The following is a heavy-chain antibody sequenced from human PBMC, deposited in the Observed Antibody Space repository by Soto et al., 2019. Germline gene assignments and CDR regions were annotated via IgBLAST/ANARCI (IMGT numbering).Heavy chain of an antibody. Sequence: QVQLQQWGAGLLKPSETLSLTCAVYGGSFSGYYWSWIRQPPGKGLEWIGEINHSGSTNYNPSLKIRPTISVSTSKNQCYLQQTAVPAAETAVYCCAGAVIAAAGPETLGQGNLVTVSS. V-gene: IGHV4-34*01. CDR1: GGSFSGYY. CDR3: AGAVIAAAGPET. J-gene: IGHJ5*01. CDR2: INHSGST. D-gene: IGHD6-13*01.